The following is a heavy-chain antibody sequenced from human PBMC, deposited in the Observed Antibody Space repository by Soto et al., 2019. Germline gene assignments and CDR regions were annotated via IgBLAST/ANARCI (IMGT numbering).Heavy chain of an antibody. CDR3: VRPRPSGENYGMDV. V-gene: IGHV3-53*01. D-gene: IGHD3-16*01. J-gene: IGHJ6*02. CDR2: LYTEGTT. CDR1: GLTVSHNY. Sequence: GGSLRLSCVASGLTVSHNYMAWVRQAPEMGLEWVSILYTEGTTYYADSVKGRFTISRDSSKNTLFLQMDSLRAEDTAVYYCVRPRPSGENYGMDVWGQGTTVTVSS.